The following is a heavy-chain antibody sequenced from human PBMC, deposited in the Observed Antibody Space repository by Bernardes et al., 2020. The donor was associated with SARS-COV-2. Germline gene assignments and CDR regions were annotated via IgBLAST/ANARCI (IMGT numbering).Heavy chain of an antibody. CDR1: GFTFSTYA. CDR3: AKDLFGSISWFYFDY. V-gene: IGHV3-23*01. Sequence: GGSLRLSCEGSGFTFSTYAISWVRQAPGKGLEWVAGITDTGTYTFYVDSVKGRFTVSRDNSKNTVYLQMSSLTAGDTALYYCAKDLFGSISWFYFDYWGQGALVTVSS. D-gene: IGHD3-10*01. J-gene: IGHJ4*02. CDR2: ITDTGTYT.